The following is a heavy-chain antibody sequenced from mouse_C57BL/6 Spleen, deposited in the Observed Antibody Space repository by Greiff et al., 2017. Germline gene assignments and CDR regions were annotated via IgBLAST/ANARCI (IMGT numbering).Heavy chain of an antibody. Sequence: VQLQQSGAALVKPGASVKLSCKASGYTFTSYWMHWVKQRPGQGLEWIGMIHPNSGSTNYNEKFKSKATLTVDKSSSTAYMQLSSLTSEDSAVYYCARWGLTTVVAHWYFDVWRTGTTVTVSS. CDR3: ARWGLTTVVAHWYFDV. D-gene: IGHD1-1*01. CDR1: GYTFTSYW. CDR2: IHPNSGST. V-gene: IGHV1-64*01. J-gene: IGHJ1*03.